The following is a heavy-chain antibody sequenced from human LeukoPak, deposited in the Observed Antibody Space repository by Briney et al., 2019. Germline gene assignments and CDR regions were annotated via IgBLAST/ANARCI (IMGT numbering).Heavy chain of an antibody. CDR1: GFTVSSNY. CDR3: AREGYDSSGYYYFDY. D-gene: IGHD3-22*01. CDR2: IYSGGST. Sequence: PGGSLRLSCAASGFTVSSNYMSWVRQAPGKGLEWVSVIYSGGSTYYADSVKGRFTISRDNSKNTLYLQMNSLRAEDTAVYYYAREGYDSSGYYYFDYWGQGTLVTVSS. V-gene: IGHV3-53*01. J-gene: IGHJ4*02.